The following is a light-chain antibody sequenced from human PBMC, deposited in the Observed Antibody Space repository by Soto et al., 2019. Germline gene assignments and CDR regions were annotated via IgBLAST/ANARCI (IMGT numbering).Light chain of an antibody. Sequence: ALTQPASVSGSPGQSIAISCTGTSSDVGGYNYVSWYQQHPGKAPKLMIYDVSNRPSGVSNRFSGSKSGNTASLTISGLQAEDEADYYCSSYTSSSLYVFGTGTKVT. V-gene: IGLV2-14*01. CDR2: DVS. J-gene: IGLJ1*01. CDR3: SSYTSSSLYV. CDR1: SSDVGGYNY.